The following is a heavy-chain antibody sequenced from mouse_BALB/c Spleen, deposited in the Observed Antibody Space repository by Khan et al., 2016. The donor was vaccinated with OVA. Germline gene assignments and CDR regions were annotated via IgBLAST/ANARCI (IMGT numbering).Heavy chain of an antibody. CDR1: GHAFSNYW. CDR2: IYPGEANT. CDR3: AREGYDGYYGAWFAY. Sequence: QVQLQQSGAELVRPGSSVKISCKASGHAFSNYWMNWVKQRPGQGLEWIGQIYPGEANTNYNGKFKGKVTLTVDKSSSTAYMQLSSLTSGDSAVYCGAREGYDGYYGAWFAYWGQGTLVTVSA. V-gene: IGHV1-80*01. J-gene: IGHJ3*01. D-gene: IGHD2-3*01.